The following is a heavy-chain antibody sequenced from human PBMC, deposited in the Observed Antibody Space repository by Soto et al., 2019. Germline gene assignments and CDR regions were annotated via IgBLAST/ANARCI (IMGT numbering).Heavy chain of an antibody. D-gene: IGHD6-6*01. CDR3: ARGGSSSDNGMDV. J-gene: IGHJ6*02. CDR1: GFSCSTYS. V-gene: IGHV3-48*02. Sequence: EVQLVESGGGLVQPGGSLRLSCAASGFSCSTYSMNWVRQAPGKGLEWVSYISSRSYTIYYVDSVKGRFTISRDNAKNSVYLQMNSLRDEDTAVYYCARGGSSSDNGMDVWGQGTTVTVSS. CDR2: ISSRSYTI.